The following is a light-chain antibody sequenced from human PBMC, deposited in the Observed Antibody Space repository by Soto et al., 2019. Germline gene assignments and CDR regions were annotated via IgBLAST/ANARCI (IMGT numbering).Light chain of an antibody. Sequence: EIVLTQSPGTLSLSPGERATLSCRASQSVSGSYLAWYQQKPGQAPRLLVSATSTRATGIPDRFSGSGSGTDLTLTISRLEPEDFAMYYCQHYDTSPPAYTFGQGTKLEIK. CDR2: ATS. CDR3: QHYDTSPPAYT. CDR1: QSVSGSY. V-gene: IGKV3-20*01. J-gene: IGKJ2*01.